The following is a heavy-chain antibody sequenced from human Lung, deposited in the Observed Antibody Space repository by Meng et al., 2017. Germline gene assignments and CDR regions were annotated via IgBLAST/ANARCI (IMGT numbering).Heavy chain of an antibody. CDR2: IIPIFGTA. D-gene: IGHD4-17*01. V-gene: IGHV1-69*13. CDR3: ARVPPSVTTEGPFDY. Sequence: SVKVSCKASGGTFSSYAISWVRQAPGQGLEWMGGIIPIFGTANYAQKFQGRVTITADESTSTAYMELSSLRSEDTAVYYCARVPPSVTTEGPFDYWGQGTLVTVSS. CDR1: GGTFSSYA. J-gene: IGHJ4*02.